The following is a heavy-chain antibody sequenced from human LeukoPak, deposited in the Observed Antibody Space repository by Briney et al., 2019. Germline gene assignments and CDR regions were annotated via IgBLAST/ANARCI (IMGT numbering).Heavy chain of an antibody. CDR2: ISGSGGTT. J-gene: IGHJ5*02. Sequence: GGSLRLSCAASGFIFSDYAMNWVRQAPGKGLEWVSVISGSGGTTYYADSVKGRFAISRDNSKNTLYLQMNSLRDEDTALYYCAKDRYSNYGNWFDPWGQGTLVTVFS. CDR1: GFIFSDYA. V-gene: IGHV3-23*01. CDR3: AKDRYSNYGNWFDP. D-gene: IGHD4-11*01.